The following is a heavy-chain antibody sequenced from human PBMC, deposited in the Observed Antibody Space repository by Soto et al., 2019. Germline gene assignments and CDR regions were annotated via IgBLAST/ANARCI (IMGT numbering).Heavy chain of an antibody. CDR2: IYYSGST. V-gene: IGHV4-59*01. Sequence: QVQLQESGPGLVKPSETLSLTCTVSGGSISSYYWSWIRQPPGKGLEWIGYIYYSGSTNYNPSLKSRVTISADTSKNQFSLKLSSVTAADTAVYYCARENMVRGVFDYWGQGTLVTVSS. J-gene: IGHJ4*02. D-gene: IGHD3-10*01. CDR1: GGSISSYY. CDR3: ARENMVRGVFDY.